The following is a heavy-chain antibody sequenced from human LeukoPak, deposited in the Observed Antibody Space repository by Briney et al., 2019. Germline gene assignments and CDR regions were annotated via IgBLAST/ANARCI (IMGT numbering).Heavy chain of an antibody. J-gene: IGHJ3*02. CDR1: GFTFSSYS. CDR2: ISSSSSYI. D-gene: IGHD1-26*01. Sequence: GGSLRLSCAASGFTFSSYSMNWVRQAPGKGLEWVSSISSSSSYIYYADSVKGRFTISRDNAKNSLYLQMNSLRAEDTAVYYCARNSGELRGAFDIWGQGTMVTVSS. V-gene: IGHV3-21*01. CDR3: ARNSGELRGAFDI.